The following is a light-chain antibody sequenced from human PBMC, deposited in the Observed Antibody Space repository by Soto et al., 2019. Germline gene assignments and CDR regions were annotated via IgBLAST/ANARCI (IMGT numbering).Light chain of an antibody. CDR2: EVT. J-gene: IGLJ2*01. Sequence: QSALTQPPSASGSPGQSVTISCTGTSSDVGGYNYVSWYQQHPGKAPKLMIYEVTKRPSGVPYRFSGSKSGNTASLTVSGLQAEDEADYYCSSYAGSNSYVVFGGGTKVTVL. CDR3: SSYAGSNSYVV. CDR1: SSDVGGYNY. V-gene: IGLV2-8*01.